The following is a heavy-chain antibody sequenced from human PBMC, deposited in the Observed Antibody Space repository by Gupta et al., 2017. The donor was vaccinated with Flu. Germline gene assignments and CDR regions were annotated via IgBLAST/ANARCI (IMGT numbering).Heavy chain of an antibody. D-gene: IGHD2-15*01. CDR2: SFPVFGPT. CDR3: ARKGGGHCSGGTCYSFDY. CDR1: GVTFSSYA. V-gene: IGHV1-69*01. Sequence: QVQLVKPGAEVKKPGSSAKVSCRASGVTFSSYASNWVRQAPGEGLEWMGGSFPVFGPTNYAQKFQGRVTITADESTSTAYMELSSLRSEDTAVYYCARKGGGHCSGGTCYSFDYWGQGTLVTVSS. J-gene: IGHJ4*02.